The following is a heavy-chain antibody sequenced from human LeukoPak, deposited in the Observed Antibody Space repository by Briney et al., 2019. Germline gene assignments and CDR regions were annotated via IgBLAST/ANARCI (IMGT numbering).Heavy chain of an antibody. Sequence: GGSLRLSCAVSGFTFSSYWMSWVRQAPGKGLEWVANIKQDGSEKYYVDSVKGRFTISRDNAKNSLYLQMNSLRAEDTAVYYCATCSSGYYCDHFQTWGQGSLVTVSS. CDR1: GFTFSSYW. J-gene: IGHJ1*01. V-gene: IGHV3-7*01. CDR3: ATCSSGYYCDHFQT. CDR2: IKQDGSEK. D-gene: IGHD3-22*01.